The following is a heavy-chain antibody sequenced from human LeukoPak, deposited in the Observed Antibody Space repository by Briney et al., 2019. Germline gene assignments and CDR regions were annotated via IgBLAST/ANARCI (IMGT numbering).Heavy chain of an antibody. Sequence: ASVKVSCKASGYTSTSYGISWVRQAPGQGLEWMGWISAYNGNTNYAQKLQGRVTMTTDTSTSTAYMELRSLRSDDTAVYYCARGYRGYFDWTDPCFDYWGQGTLVTVSS. V-gene: IGHV1-18*01. CDR3: ARGYRGYFDWTDPCFDY. J-gene: IGHJ4*02. D-gene: IGHD3-9*01. CDR2: ISAYNGNT. CDR1: GYTSTSYG.